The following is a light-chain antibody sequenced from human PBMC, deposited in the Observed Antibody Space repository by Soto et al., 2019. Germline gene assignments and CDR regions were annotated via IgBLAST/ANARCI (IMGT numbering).Light chain of an antibody. CDR1: QSVSNN. CDR3: QQYNHGPPFT. CDR2: GTS. J-gene: IGKJ2*01. V-gene: IGKV3-15*01. Sequence: TQSPGTLSVSPGGRATVSCRASQSVSNNLAWYQQRRGQAPRLLIYGTSTRATGIPVRFSGSGSGTEFTLTISSLQSEDSAVYFCQQYNHGPPFTFGQGTKVEIK.